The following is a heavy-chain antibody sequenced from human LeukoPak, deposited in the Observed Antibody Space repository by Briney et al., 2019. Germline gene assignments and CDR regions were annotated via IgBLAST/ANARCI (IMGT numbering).Heavy chain of an antibody. V-gene: IGHV3-23*01. Sequence: GGSLRLTCAASGFTFTTYAMTWVSQAPGKGLEWVTIISGSGGSTYYADSVKGRFTISRDNSKNTLYLQMNSLRAEDTAVYYCAKGVGYCSGGSCSVWFDPWGQGTLVTVSS. D-gene: IGHD2-15*01. CDR3: AKGVGYCSGGSCSVWFDP. CDR2: ISGSGGST. J-gene: IGHJ5*02. CDR1: GFTFTTYA.